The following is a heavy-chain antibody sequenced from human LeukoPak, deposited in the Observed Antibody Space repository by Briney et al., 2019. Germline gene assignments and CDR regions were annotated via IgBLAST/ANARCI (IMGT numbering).Heavy chain of an antibody. J-gene: IGHJ4*02. CDR2: IYDSGST. D-gene: IGHD3-3*01. Sequence: PSETLSLTCTVSGGSIRSSYYYWGWIRQPPGKGLEWIGSIYDSGSTYYNPSLKSRVTISVDTSKNQFSLKLSSVTAADTAVYYCARHSFLRFPLGYWGQGTLVTVSS. V-gene: IGHV4-39*01. CDR3: ARHSFLRFPLGY. CDR1: GGSIRSSYYY.